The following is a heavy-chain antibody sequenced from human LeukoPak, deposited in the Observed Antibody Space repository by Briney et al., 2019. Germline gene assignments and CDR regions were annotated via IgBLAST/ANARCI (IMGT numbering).Heavy chain of an antibody. CDR1: GDSVSSDSYW. J-gene: IGHJ4*02. D-gene: IGHD3-22*01. CDR2: VSSSGST. CDR3: ARQPPDTASFDY. V-gene: IGHV4-61*02. Sequence: TSQTLSLTCTVSGDSVSSDSYWWSWIRQPAGKGLEWIGRVSSSGSTNYNPSLKSRVTMSVDTSKNQVSLKVNSVTAADTAVYFCARQPPDTASFDYWGQGTLVTVSS.